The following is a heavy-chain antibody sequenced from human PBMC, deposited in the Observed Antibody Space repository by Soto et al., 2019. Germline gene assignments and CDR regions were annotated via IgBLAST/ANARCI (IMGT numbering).Heavy chain of an antibody. CDR1: GYTFTGYY. V-gene: IGHV1-2*02. J-gene: IGHJ6*02. CDR3: ARDHYSNYGAGPDYYGMDV. D-gene: IGHD4-4*01. CDR2: INPNSGGT. Sequence: ASVKVSCNASGYTFTGYYMHWVRQAPGQGLEWMGWINPNSGGTNYAQKFQGRVTMTRDTSISTAYMELSRLRSDDTAVYYCARDHYSNYGAGPDYYGMDVWGQGTTVTVSS.